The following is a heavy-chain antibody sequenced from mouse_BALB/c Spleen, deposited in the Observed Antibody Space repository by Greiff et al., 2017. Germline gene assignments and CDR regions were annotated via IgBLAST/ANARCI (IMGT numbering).Heavy chain of an antibody. CDR3: ARDYGRGYAMDY. J-gene: IGHJ4*01. CDR1: GYTFTSYW. CDR2: IYPGDGDT. D-gene: IGHD1-1*01. Sequence: QVQLQQSGAELARPGASVKLSCKASGYTFTSYWMQWVKQRPGQGLEWIGAIYPGDGDTRYTQKFKGKATLTADKSSSTAYMQLSSLASEDSAVYYCARDYGRGYAMDYWGQGTSVTVSS. V-gene: IGHV1-87*01.